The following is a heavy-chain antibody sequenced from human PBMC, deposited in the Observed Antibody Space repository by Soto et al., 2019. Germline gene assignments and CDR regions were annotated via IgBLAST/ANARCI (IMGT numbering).Heavy chain of an antibody. V-gene: IGHV4-30-4*01. CDR3: ARGGYSGYDYEYYYYYGMDV. D-gene: IGHD5-12*01. J-gene: IGHJ6*02. Sequence: PSETLSLTCTVSGGSISSGDYYWSWIRQPPGKGLEWIGYIYYGGSTHYNPSLKSRVTISVDTSKNQFSLKLSSVTAADTAVYYCARGGYSGYDYEYYYYYGMDVWGQGTTVTVSS. CDR1: GGSISSGDYY. CDR2: IYYGGST.